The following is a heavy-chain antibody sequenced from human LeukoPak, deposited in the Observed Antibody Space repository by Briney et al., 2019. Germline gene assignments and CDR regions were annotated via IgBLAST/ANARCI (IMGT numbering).Heavy chain of an antibody. CDR2: IYTSGST. CDR1: GGSISSYY. D-gene: IGHD4-17*01. V-gene: IGHV4-4*07. Sequence: SETLSLTCTVSGGSISSYYWSWIRQPAGKGLEWIGRIYTSGSTNYNPSLKSRVTMSVDTSKNQFSLKLSSVTAADTAVYYCARDRDYGDEYYFDYWGQGTLVTVSS. J-gene: IGHJ4*02. CDR3: ARDRDYGDEYYFDY.